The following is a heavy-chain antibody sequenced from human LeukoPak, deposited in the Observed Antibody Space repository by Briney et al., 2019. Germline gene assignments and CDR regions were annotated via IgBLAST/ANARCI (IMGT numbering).Heavy chain of an antibody. CDR2: ISTSGGTI. CDR3: ARDKDTLDS. CDR1: GFTFTSYN. Sequence: PGGSLRLSCAASGFTFTSYNMNGVRQAPGKGLEWVSYISTSGGTIYYADSVKGRFTISRDNAKTSLYLQMSSLRADDTAVYYCARDKDTLDSWGQGTLVTVSS. J-gene: IGHJ5*01. V-gene: IGHV3-48*04.